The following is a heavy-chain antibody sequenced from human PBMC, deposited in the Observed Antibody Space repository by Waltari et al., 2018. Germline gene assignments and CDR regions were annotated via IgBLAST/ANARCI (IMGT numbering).Heavy chain of an antibody. Sequence: QVQLVQSGSELKKPGASVKVSCKASGYTFTSYAMNWVRQAPGQGLEWMGWINTNTGNPTYAQGFTGRLFFSLDTAVSTAYLQISSLKAEDTAVYYCARAGTLNRKHIAVAGPGGYWGQGTLVTVSS. CDR2: INTNTGNP. V-gene: IGHV7-4-1*02. D-gene: IGHD6-19*01. CDR3: ARAGTLNRKHIAVAGPGGY. J-gene: IGHJ4*02. CDR1: GYTFTSYA.